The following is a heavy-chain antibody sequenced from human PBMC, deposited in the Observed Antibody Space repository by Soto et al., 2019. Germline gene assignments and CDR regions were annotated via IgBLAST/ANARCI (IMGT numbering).Heavy chain of an antibody. J-gene: IGHJ4*02. CDR1: GGSISSSSYY. CDR2: IYYSGST. Sequence: SETLSLTCTVSGGSISSSSYYWGWIRQPPGKGLEWIGSIYYSGSTYYNPSLKSRVTISVDTSKNQFSLKLSSVTAADTAVYYCASSFSGMAPFDYWGQGTLVTVSS. CDR3: ASSFSGMAPFDY. D-gene: IGHD6-13*01. V-gene: IGHV4-39*07.